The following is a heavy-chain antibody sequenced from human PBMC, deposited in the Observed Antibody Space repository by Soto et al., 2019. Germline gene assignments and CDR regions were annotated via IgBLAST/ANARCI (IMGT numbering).Heavy chain of an antibody. CDR3: ARHSSYYYGSGYLDY. V-gene: IGHV4-30-4*01. CDR2: IYYSGST. CDR1: GGSISSGDYY. Sequence: SETLSLTCTVSGGSISSGDYYWSWIRQPPGKGLEWIGYIYYSGSTYYNPSLKSRVTISVDTSKNQFSLKLSSVTAADTAVYYCARHSSYYYGSGYLDYWGQGTLVTVSS. D-gene: IGHD3-10*01. J-gene: IGHJ4*02.